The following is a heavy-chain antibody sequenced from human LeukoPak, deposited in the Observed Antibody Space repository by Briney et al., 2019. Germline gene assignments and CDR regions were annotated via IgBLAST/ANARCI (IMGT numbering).Heavy chain of an antibody. D-gene: IGHD1-26*01. CDR2: IVGTGVSR. V-gene: IGHV3-23*01. Sequence: GGSLRLSCAASGFTFSSHAMSWVRQAPGKGLEWVSSIVGTGVSRDYADSVKGRFAVSRDNSKNTLYLQMNSLRAEDTAVYYCARDSGSYPFDYWGQGTLVTVSS. CDR1: GFTFSSHA. CDR3: ARDSGSYPFDY. J-gene: IGHJ4*02.